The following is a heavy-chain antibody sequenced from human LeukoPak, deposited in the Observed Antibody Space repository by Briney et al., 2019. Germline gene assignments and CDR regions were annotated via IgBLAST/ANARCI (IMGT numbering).Heavy chain of an antibody. V-gene: IGHV1-2*02. CDR3: ARSRIQLWLRRYYGMDV. D-gene: IGHD5-18*01. CDR1: GYTFTSYD. CDR2: INPNSGGT. Sequence: ASVKVSCKASGYTFTSYDINWVRQATGQGLEWMGWINPNSGGTNYAQKFQGRVTMTRDTSISTAYMELSRLRSDDTAVYYCARSRIQLWLRRYYGMDVWGQGTTVTVSS. J-gene: IGHJ6*02.